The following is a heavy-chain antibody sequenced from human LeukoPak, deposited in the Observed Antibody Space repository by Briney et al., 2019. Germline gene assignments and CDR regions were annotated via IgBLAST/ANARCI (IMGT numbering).Heavy chain of an antibody. CDR1: GFTFSSYA. V-gene: IGHV3-23*01. Sequence: PGGSLRLSCAASGFTFSSYAMSWVRQAPGKGLEWVSGISGSSAATWYADSVKGRFTISRDNSKNTLYLQMNSLRAEDTAVYYCAKLPTYYYESSGYYHFDNWGQGTLVTVSS. CDR3: AKLPTYYYESSGYYHFDN. D-gene: IGHD3-22*01. CDR2: ISGSSAAT. J-gene: IGHJ4*02.